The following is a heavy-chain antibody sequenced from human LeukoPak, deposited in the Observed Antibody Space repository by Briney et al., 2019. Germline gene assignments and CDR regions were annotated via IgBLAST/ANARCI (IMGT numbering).Heavy chain of an antibody. CDR2: IYYSGRT. J-gene: IGHJ3*02. CDR1: GGSISSYY. Sequence: SETLSLTCSVSGGSISSYYWSWIRQPPGKGLEWIGYIYYSGRTSYNPSLKSRVTISVDTSKNQFSLKLSSVTAADTAVYYCARERIWLGELPEGGGAFDIWGQGTMVTVSS. CDR3: ARERIWLGELPEGGGAFDI. V-gene: IGHV4-59*01. D-gene: IGHD3-10*01.